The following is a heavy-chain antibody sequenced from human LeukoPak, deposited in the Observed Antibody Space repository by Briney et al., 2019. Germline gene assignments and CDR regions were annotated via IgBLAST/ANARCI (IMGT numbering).Heavy chain of an antibody. J-gene: IGHJ3*02. V-gene: IGHV3-74*01. Sequence: PGGSLRLSCAASGFTFSSYWMHWVPQAPGKGLVWVSRIKTDGSSTDYADSVKGRFTISRDNAKNTMYLQMNSLRAEDTAVYYCARGVSGTGPDIWGLGTMVTVSS. D-gene: IGHD5/OR15-5a*01. CDR3: ARGVSGTGPDI. CDR2: IKTDGSST. CDR1: GFTFSSYW.